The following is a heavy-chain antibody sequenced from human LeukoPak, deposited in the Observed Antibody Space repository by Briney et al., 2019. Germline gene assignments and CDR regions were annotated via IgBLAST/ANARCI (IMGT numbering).Heavy chain of an antibody. CDR3: ARATTRYVLDY. J-gene: IGHJ4*02. D-gene: IGHD3-16*01. CDR1: GGSISSGGYY. Sequence: SETLSLTCTVSGGSISSGGYYWSWIRQHPGKGLEWIGYIYYSGSTYYNPSLKSRVTISVDTSKNQFSLKLSSVTAADTDVYYCARATTRYVLDYWGQGTLVTVSS. CDR2: IYYSGST. V-gene: IGHV4-31*03.